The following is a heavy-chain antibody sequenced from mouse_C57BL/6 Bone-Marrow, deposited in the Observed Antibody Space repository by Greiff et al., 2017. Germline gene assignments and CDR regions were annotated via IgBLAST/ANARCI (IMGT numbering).Heavy chain of an antibody. J-gene: IGHJ2*01. D-gene: IGHD1-1*01. CDR1: GYTFTDYE. CDR2: IDPETGGT. Sequence: QVQLKESGAELVRPGASVTLSCKASGYTFTDYEMHWVKQTPVHGLEWIGAIDPETGGTAYNQKFKGKAILTADKSSSTAYMELRSLTSEDSAVYYCTRPGSSFYYCDYWGQGTTLTVSS. CDR3: TRPGSSFYYCDY. V-gene: IGHV1-15*01.